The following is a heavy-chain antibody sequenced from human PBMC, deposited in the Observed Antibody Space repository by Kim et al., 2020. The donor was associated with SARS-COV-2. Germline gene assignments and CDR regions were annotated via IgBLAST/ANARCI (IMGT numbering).Heavy chain of an antibody. J-gene: IGHJ4*02. CDR3: ARGFPGDCSSVSCPSPFDW. CDR1: GFTFSAYT. V-gene: IGHV3-48*02. CDR2: ISIASQTI. D-gene: IGHD2-2*01. Sequence: GGSLRLSCAVSGFTFSAYTMNWVRQAPGKGLEWISYISIASQTIYYADSVKGRFIISRDDARNSLYLQMNSLTDEDTAIYYCARGFPGDCSSVSCPSPFDWWGQGTLVTVSS.